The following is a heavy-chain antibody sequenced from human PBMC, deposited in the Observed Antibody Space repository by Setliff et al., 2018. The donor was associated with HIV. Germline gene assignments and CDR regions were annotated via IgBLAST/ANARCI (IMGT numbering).Heavy chain of an antibody. J-gene: IGHJ4*02. D-gene: IGHD6-19*01. V-gene: IGHV1-8*02. CDR3: VTAQWTVVRPAPRETHFES. CDR2: MNPNSGDT. CDR1: GYTLTSYE. Sequence: GASVKVSCKASGYTLTSYEINWVRQATGQGLEWMGWMNPNSGDTGYAQKFQGRVTMTRNTSISTAFMELSSLRSEDTAVYYCVTAQWTVVRPAPRETHFESWGQGTLVTVSS.